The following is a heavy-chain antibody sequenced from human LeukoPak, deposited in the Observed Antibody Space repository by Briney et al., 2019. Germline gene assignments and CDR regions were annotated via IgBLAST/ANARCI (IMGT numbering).Heavy chain of an antibody. CDR1: GFTFSDYY. V-gene: IGHV3-11*01. J-gene: IGHJ4*02. Sequence: GGSLRLSCAASGFTFSDYYMSWIRQAPGKGLEWVSYISSSGSSIYYADSVKGRFTISRDNAKNSLYLQMNSLRAEDTAVYYYARPTYSSGWYYFDYWGQGTLVTVSS. D-gene: IGHD6-19*01. CDR3: ARPTYSSGWYYFDY. CDR2: ISSSGSSI.